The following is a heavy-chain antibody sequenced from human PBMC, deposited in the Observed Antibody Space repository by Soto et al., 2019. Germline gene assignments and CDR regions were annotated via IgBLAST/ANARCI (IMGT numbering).Heavy chain of an antibody. CDR3: ARPMSDYYDNSGYSSAGGAFDI. CDR2: ISSSSSYT. Sequence: QVQLVESGGGLVKPGGSLRLSCAASGFTFSDYYMSWIRQAPGKGLEWVSYISSSSSYTNYADSVKGRFTISRDNAKNSLYLQMNSLRAEDTAVYYCARPMSDYYDNSGYSSAGGAFDIWGQGTMVTVSS. V-gene: IGHV3-11*06. D-gene: IGHD3-22*01. CDR1: GFTFSDYY. J-gene: IGHJ3*02.